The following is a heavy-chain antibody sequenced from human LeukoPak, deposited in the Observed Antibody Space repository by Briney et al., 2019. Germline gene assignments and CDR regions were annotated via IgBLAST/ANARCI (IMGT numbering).Heavy chain of an antibody. Sequence: PGGSLRLSCAASGFTFSSYAMSWVRQAPGKGLEWVSAISGSGGSTYYADSVKGRFTISRDNSKNTLYLQMNSLRAEDTAVYYCGKSGPHHTMIVVVIRLAAFDIWGQGTMVTVSS. CDR2: ISGSGGST. V-gene: IGHV3-23*01. CDR3: GKSGPHHTMIVVVIRLAAFDI. CDR1: GFTFSSYA. J-gene: IGHJ3*02. D-gene: IGHD3-22*01.